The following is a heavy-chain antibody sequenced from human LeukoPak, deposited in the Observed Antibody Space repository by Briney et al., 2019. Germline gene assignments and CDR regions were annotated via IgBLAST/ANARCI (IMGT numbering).Heavy chain of an antibody. CDR3: ARHTTSGWYQVVY. D-gene: IGHD6-19*01. V-gene: IGHV4-59*01. CDR2: ISYSGST. J-gene: IGHJ4*02. CDR1: GGSISNYY. Sequence: SETLSLTCTVSGGSISNYYWSWIRQPPGKGLEWIGYISYSGSTNHNPSLKSRVTISVDTSKNQFSLGLSSLTAADTAVYYCARHTTSGWYQVVYWGQGTLVTVSS.